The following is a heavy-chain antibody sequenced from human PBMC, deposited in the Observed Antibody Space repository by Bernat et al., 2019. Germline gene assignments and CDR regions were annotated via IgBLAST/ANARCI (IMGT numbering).Heavy chain of an antibody. D-gene: IGHD2-15*01. J-gene: IGHJ4*02. CDR3: ARDIPYCSGGSCYSLYLDY. Sequence: QVQLVQSGAEVKKPGASVKVSCKASGYTFTSYGISWVRQAPGQGLEWMGWISAYNGNTNYAQKLQGRVTITTDTSTSTAYMELRSLRSDDTAVYYCARDIPYCSGGSCYSLYLDYWGQGTLVTVSS. V-gene: IGHV1-18*01. CDR1: GYTFTSYG. CDR2: ISAYNGNT.